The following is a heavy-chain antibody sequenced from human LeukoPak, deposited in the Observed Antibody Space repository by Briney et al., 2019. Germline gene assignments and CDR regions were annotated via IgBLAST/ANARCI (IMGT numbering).Heavy chain of an antibody. CDR1: GGSISSSSYY. Sequence: PSETLSLTCAVSGGSISSSSYYWGWIRQPPGKGLEWIGNIYYSGSTYYKPSLKSRVTISVDTSKNQFSLKLSSVTAADTAVYYCARDPSYDSSGYYYGYFDCWGQGTLVTVSS. CDR2: IYYSGST. CDR3: ARDPSYDSSGYYYGYFDC. V-gene: IGHV4-39*07. J-gene: IGHJ4*02. D-gene: IGHD3-22*01.